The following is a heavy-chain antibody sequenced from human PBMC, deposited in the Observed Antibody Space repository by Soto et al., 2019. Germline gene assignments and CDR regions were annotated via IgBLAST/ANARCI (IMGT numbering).Heavy chain of an antibody. CDR2: VYYSGST. D-gene: IGHD6-13*01. V-gene: IGHV4-31*03. J-gene: IGHJ4*02. CDR1: GGSISSGDYY. CDR3: AREGDSSWYGLDY. Sequence: QVQLQESGPGLVKPSQTLSLTCTVSGGSISSGDYYWSWIRQHPGKGLEWIGFVYYSGSTYYNLSLKTRVTIAVDTSEKQVPLKLSSVTAADTDVYYCAREGDSSWYGLDYWGQVTLVTVSS.